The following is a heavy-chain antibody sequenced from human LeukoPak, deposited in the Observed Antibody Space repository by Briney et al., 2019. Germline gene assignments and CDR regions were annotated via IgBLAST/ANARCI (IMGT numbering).Heavy chain of an antibody. CDR1: GFTFSSHS. D-gene: IGHD5/OR15-5a*01. CDR2: IKTDGSAM. Sequence: GGSLRLSCAAPGFTFSSHSMNWVRQAPGKGLVWVSAIKTDGSAMQYADSVKGRFAISRDNAKNTVYLQMNSLRDEDTAVYYCVRDRTVSTILDYWGQGTLVTVSS. V-gene: IGHV3-74*03. J-gene: IGHJ4*02. CDR3: VRDRTVSTILDY.